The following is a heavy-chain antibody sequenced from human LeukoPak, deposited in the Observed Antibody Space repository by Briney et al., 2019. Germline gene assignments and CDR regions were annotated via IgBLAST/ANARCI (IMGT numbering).Heavy chain of an antibody. CDR3: ARRSYYYGSAPGDY. D-gene: IGHD3-10*01. J-gene: IGHJ4*02. Sequence: GESLKISCKGSGYSFTSYWIGWVRQMPGKGLEWMGIIYPADSGTRYSPSFQGQVTISADKSISTAYLQWSSLKASDTAMYYCARRSYYYGSAPGDYWGQGTLVTVSS. V-gene: IGHV5-51*01. CDR2: IYPADSGT. CDR1: GYSFTSYW.